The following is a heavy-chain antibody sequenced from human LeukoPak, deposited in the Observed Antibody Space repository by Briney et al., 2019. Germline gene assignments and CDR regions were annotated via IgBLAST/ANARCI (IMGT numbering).Heavy chain of an antibody. V-gene: IGHV4-61*02. D-gene: IGHD3-22*01. Sequence: SETLSLTCTGSGGSISSGSYQWRWIRQPVGRGVELIGRSYSRGSTNYNPSLKSLVTISVDASKNQFSLKLSSVTAADTAVYYCARGALYYYDSSGYYRHDAFDIWGQGAMVTVSS. CDR1: GGSISSGSYQ. CDR2: SYSRGST. CDR3: ARGALYYYDSSGYYRHDAFDI. J-gene: IGHJ3*02.